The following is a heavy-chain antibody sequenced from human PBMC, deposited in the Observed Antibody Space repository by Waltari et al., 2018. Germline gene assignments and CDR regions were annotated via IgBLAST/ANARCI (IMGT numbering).Heavy chain of an antibody. D-gene: IGHD3-16*01. CDR1: GFTFTAYW. V-gene: IGHV3-74*01. CDR3: GTLEDVAS. Sequence: EVHVVESGGGLVQPGESLTLSCSVPGFTFTAYWMHWVRQVPGKGLEWVSGVKPDGTTKNYADSVRGRCTISRDNARNTVHLQLNSLRVEDTAVYYCGTLEDVASWGRGALVTVSS. J-gene: IGHJ4*02. CDR2: VKPDGTTK.